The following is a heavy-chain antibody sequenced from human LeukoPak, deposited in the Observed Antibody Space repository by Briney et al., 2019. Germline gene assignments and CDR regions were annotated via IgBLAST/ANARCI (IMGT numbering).Heavy chain of an antibody. Sequence: QPGGSLRLSCAASGFTFSSYWMSWVRQAPGKGLEWVANIKQDGSEKYYVDSVKGRFTISRDNAKNSLYLQMNSLRAEDTAVYYCARDTYQLLYPLGLDWGQGTLVTVSS. V-gene: IGHV3-7*01. CDR2: IKQDGSEK. D-gene: IGHD2-2*02. CDR3: ARDTYQLLYPLGLD. J-gene: IGHJ4*02. CDR1: GFTFSSYW.